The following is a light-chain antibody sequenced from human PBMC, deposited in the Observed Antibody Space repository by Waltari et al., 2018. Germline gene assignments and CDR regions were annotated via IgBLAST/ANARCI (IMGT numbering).Light chain of an antibody. V-gene: IGKV2-28*01. CDR3: MEALQTPLT. CDR2: LVS. Sequence: DIVMTQSPLSLPVTPGEPASISCKSSQSLLHSNGYNYLNWYLQKPGQPPQLLIYLVSHRASGVPDRFSGSGSGTDFTLRISRVEAEDVGIYYCMEALQTPLTFGQGTRLEIQ. CDR1: QSLLHSNGYNY. J-gene: IGKJ5*01.